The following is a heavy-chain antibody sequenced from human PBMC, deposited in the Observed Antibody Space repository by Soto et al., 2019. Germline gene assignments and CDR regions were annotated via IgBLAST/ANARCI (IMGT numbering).Heavy chain of an antibody. V-gene: IGHV4-4*02. Sequence: QVQLKQSGPGLVRPSGTLSLTCRVSGTSISSSYWWAWVRPSPGKGQEWIGEIYHNGITKYNPSLKSRVSMSIDKSNNQFSLKLTSVTAADTAVYYCATVPPRIVVVLAEFPTWGQGTLVTVSS. CDR2: IYHNGIT. CDR1: GTSISSSYW. J-gene: IGHJ4*02. CDR3: ATVPPRIVVVLAEFPT. D-gene: IGHD2-21*01.